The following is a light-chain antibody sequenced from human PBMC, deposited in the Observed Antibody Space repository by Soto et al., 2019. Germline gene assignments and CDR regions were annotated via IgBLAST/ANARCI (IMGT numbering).Light chain of an antibody. V-gene: IGKV3-11*01. CDR3: EQRSDWPLT. Sequence: EIVLTQSPATLSLSPGERATLSCRASQSVSRYLAWYQQKPGQAPRLLIYDASNRATGIPARFSGCGSGTDFTLTISSLEPEDFAVYYCEQRSDWPLTFGGGTKVEFK. CDR2: DAS. J-gene: IGKJ4*01. CDR1: QSVSRY.